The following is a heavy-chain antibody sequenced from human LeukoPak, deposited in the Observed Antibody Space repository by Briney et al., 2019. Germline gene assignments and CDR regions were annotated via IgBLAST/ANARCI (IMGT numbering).Heavy chain of an antibody. CDR3: ARDPFVVVVPAYYYYMDV. D-gene: IGHD2-2*01. J-gene: IGHJ6*03. V-gene: IGHV1-2*02. CDR2: INPNSGGT. CDR1: GYTFTSYG. Sequence: GASVKVSCKASGYTFTSYGISWVRQAPGQGLEWMGWINPNSGGTNYAQKFQGRVTMTRDTSISTAYMELSRLRSDDTAVYYCARDPFVVVVPAYYYYMDVWGKGTTVTVSS.